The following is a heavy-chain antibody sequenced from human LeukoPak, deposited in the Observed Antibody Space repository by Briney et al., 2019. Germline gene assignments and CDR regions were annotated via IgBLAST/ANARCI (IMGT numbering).Heavy chain of an antibody. D-gene: IGHD2-15*01. V-gene: IGHV4-4*07. J-gene: IGHJ2*01. Sequence: KPSETLSLTCTISGGSISTYYWSWIRQPAGKGLEWIGRIYSSGNTNYNPSLNSRVTMSVDASKNQFFLNLNSVTAADTAVYYCARDLGVYCTGGNCYGYWYFDLWGRGTLVTVSS. CDR3: ARDLGVYCTGGNCYGYWYFDL. CDR1: GGSISTYY. CDR2: IYSSGNT.